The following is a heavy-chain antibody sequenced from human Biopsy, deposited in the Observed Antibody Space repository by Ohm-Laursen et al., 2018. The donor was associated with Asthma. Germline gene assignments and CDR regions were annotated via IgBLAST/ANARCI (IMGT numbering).Heavy chain of an antibody. CDR1: GFMFRSFG. D-gene: IGHD5-12*01. J-gene: IGHJ4*02. V-gene: IGHV3-30*18. CDR2: ISYDGNHK. Sequence: SPRLSCSASGFMFRSFGMHWVRQAPGKGLEWVAVISYDGNHKFYEDSVKGRFTISRDNSKNTLYLQMNSLRTGDTAVYYCAKRRGYSGHDNDYWGQGTLVIVSS. CDR3: AKRRGYSGHDNDY.